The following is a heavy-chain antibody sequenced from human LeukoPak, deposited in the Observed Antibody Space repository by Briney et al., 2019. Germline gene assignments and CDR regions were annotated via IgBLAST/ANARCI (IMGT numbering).Heavy chain of an antibody. D-gene: IGHD3-9*01. V-gene: IGHV3-30*02. Sequence: PGGXLRLSCAASGFTFSSYSMNWVRQAPGKGLEWLAFIRYDGINKYYADSVKGRFTISRDNSKNTLYLQMNSLRAEDTAVYYCAKDSLTGTGPYYFDCWGQGTLVTVSS. CDR1: GFTFSSYS. J-gene: IGHJ4*02. CDR3: AKDSLTGTGPYYFDC. CDR2: IRYDGINK.